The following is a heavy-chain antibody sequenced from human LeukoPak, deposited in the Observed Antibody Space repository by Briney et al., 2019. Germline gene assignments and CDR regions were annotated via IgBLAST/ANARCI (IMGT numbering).Heavy chain of an antibody. D-gene: IGHD3-22*01. CDR2: ISHSGIT. J-gene: IGHJ4*02. V-gene: IGHV4-34*01. Sequence: SETLSLTCGVQGESFSGYYWSWIRQPPGKGLEWIGEISHSGITNYSPSLQSRVTISVDTSKNQFSLKLTSVTAADTAVYYCARGTYYYESSVPYYWGQGSLVTVSS. CDR1: GESFSGYY. CDR3: ARGTYYYESSVPYY.